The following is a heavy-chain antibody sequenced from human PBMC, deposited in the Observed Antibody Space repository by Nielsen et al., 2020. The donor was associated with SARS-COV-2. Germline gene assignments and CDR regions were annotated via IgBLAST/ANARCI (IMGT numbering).Heavy chain of an antibody. V-gene: IGHV3-30*03. CDR3: EGYCSSTSCPIAFDI. CDR1: GFTFRNYS. CDR2: ISYDGNRN. J-gene: IGHJ3*02. Sequence: GGSLRLSCAASGFTFRNYSMHWVRQAPGKGLSWVAVISYDGNRNYYADSVRGRFSISRDDSKSTLYLQMTSLKTEDTAVYYCEGYCSSTSCPIAFDIWGQGTMVTVSS. D-gene: IGHD2-2*01.